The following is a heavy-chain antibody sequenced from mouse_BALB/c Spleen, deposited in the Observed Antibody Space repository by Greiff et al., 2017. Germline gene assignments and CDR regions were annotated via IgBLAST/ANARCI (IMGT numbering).Heavy chain of an antibody. CDR3: ASPIYYDYGGLAY. D-gene: IGHD2-4*01. CDR1: GYSFTDYN. V-gene: IGHV1S135*01. Sequence: EVQLQQSGPELVKPGASVKVSCKASGYSFTDYNMYWVKQSHGKSLEWIGYIDPHNGGTSYNQKFKGKATLTVDKSSSTAFMHLNSLTSEDSAVYYCASPIYYDYGGLAYWGQGTLVTVSA. CDR2: IDPHNGGT. J-gene: IGHJ3*01.